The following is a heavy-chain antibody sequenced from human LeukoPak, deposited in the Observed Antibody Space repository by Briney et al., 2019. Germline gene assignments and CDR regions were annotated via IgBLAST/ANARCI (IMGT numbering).Heavy chain of an antibody. V-gene: IGHV1-2*02. CDR3: ARGPNHYYYMDF. CDR2: INPDGDVT. D-gene: IGHD2-8*01. CDR1: GYTFTGYY. J-gene: IGHJ6*03. Sequence: ASVKVSCKASGYTFTGYYIHWVRQAPGQGLEWMGWINPDGDVTKSAQKFQGRVTMTSDKSINTVYMELSGLTSDDTALYYCARGPNHYYYMDFWGKGTTVSVSS.